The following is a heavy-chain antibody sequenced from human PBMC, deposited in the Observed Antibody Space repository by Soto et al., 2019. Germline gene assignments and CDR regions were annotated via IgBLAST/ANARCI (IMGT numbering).Heavy chain of an antibody. V-gene: IGHV1-69*12. D-gene: IGHD4-17*01. CDR3: SRGDATKIVVTTYYGMDV. CDR1: GGTIRNYG. J-gene: IGHJ6*02. CDR2: IIPVFGTA. Sequence: QVQLVQSGAEVKKPGSSVRVSCKASGGTIRNYGISWVRQAPGQGLEWMGGIIPVFGTANYAQKFQGRVTITADESTSTVYMDVTSLRSEDTAVYYCSRGDATKIVVTTYYGMDVWGQGTTVTVSS.